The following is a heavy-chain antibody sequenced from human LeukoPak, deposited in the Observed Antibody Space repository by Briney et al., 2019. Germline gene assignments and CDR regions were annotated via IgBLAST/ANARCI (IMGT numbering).Heavy chain of an antibody. CDR3: AEAKEQWLVPSFDY. J-gene: IGHJ4*02. CDR2: ISGGGGTT. Sequence: GGSLRLSCAASGFTFRSYAMSWVRQAPGKGLEWISAISGGGGTTYYADSVKGRFTISSDNSKNALYLQMNSLRAEDTAVYYCAEAKEQWLVPSFDYWGQGTLVTVSS. D-gene: IGHD6-19*01. V-gene: IGHV3-23*01. CDR1: GFTFRSYA.